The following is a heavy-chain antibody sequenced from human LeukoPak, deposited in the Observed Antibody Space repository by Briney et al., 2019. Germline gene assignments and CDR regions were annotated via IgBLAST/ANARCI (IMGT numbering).Heavy chain of an antibody. V-gene: IGHV4-4*07. J-gene: IGHJ6*03. CDR2: IYTSGST. CDR3: ARDKYYYDSSGYYYNLKPYYYYYYMDV. CDR1: GGSISSYY. D-gene: IGHD3-22*01. Sequence: SETLSLTYTVSGGSISSYYWSWIRQPAGKGLEWIGRIYTSGSTNYNPSLRSRVTMSVDTSKNQFSLKLSSVTAADTAVYYCARDKYYYDSSGYYYNLKPYYYYYYMDVWGKGTTVTVSS.